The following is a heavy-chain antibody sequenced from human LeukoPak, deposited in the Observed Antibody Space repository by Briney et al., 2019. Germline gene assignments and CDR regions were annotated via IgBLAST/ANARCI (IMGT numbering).Heavy chain of an antibody. J-gene: IGHJ6*02. CDR2: LYSGGSA. CDR3: ARDSETETGWYYYGMDV. D-gene: IGHD1-1*01. CDR1: GFTVSSNY. Sequence: GGSLRLSCAGSGFTVSSNYMNWVRQAPGKGLEWIAVLYSGGSAYYADSVKGRFTISRDNSKNTLYLQIYSLRAEDTAIYYCARDSETETGWYYYGMDVWGQGTTVTVAS. V-gene: IGHV3-53*01.